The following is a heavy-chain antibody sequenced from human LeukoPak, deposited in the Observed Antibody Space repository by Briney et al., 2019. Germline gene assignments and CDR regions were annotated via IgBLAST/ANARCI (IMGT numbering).Heavy chain of an antibody. Sequence: SEILSLTCTVSGGSISSYYWSWIRQPPGKGLEWIGYIYYSGSTNYNPSLKSRVTISVDTSKNQFSLKLSSVTAADTAVYYCARIAARGAWFDPWGQGTLVTVSS. D-gene: IGHD6-6*01. CDR3: ARIAARGAWFDP. CDR2: IYYSGST. CDR1: GGSISSYY. V-gene: IGHV4-59*01. J-gene: IGHJ5*02.